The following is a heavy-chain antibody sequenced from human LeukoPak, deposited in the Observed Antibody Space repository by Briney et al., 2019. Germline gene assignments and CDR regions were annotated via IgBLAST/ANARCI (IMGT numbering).Heavy chain of an antibody. CDR3: ATAAGADFFDY. Sequence: QPGGSLRLSCAASGFSFRSYAMSWVRQAPGMGLEWVSAISGSGGTTDYADSVKGRFTISRDNSKSTLYLQMNSLRAEDTAVYYCATAAGADFFDYWGQGTLVTVSS. V-gene: IGHV3-23*01. D-gene: IGHD3-3*01. CDR1: GFSFRSYA. J-gene: IGHJ4*02. CDR2: ISGSGGTT.